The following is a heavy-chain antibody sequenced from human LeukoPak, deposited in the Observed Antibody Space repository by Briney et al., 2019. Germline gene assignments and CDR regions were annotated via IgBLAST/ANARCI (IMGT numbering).Heavy chain of an antibody. CDR3: ARTVARQAGGWFDP. CDR2: IYYSGST. Sequence: PSETLSLTCTVSGGSISSYYWSWIRQPPGKGLEWIGYIYYSGSTNYNPSLKSRVTISVGTSKNQFSLKLSSVTAADTAVYYCARTVARQAGGWFDPWGQGTLVTVSS. J-gene: IGHJ5*02. CDR1: GGSISSYY. D-gene: IGHD4-23*01. V-gene: IGHV4-59*01.